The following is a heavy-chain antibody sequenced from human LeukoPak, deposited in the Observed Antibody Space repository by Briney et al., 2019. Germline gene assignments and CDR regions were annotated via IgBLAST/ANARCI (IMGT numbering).Heavy chain of an antibody. Sequence: SVKVSCKASGGTFSSYAISWVRQAPGQGLEWTGGIIPIFGTANYAQKFQGRVTITADKSTSTAYMELSSLRSEDTAVYYCARARPYYYDSSGYFYDAFDIWGQGTMVTVSS. J-gene: IGHJ3*02. CDR3: ARARPYYYDSSGYFYDAFDI. V-gene: IGHV1-69*06. CDR2: IIPIFGTA. D-gene: IGHD3-22*01. CDR1: GGTFSSYA.